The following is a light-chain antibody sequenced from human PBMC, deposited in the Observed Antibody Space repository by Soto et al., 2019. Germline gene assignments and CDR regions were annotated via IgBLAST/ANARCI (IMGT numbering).Light chain of an antibody. V-gene: IGLV6-57*04. CDR1: SGSIGAYY. Sequence: NFMLTQPHSVSASPGKTVTISCTRNSGSIGAYYVQWYQQRPGSAPTTIIYGDNLRPSGVPDRFSGSIDRSSNSASLVISGLQVEDEADYYCQSSDATTEIFGGGTKLTVL. J-gene: IGLJ2*01. CDR2: GDN. CDR3: QSSDATTEI.